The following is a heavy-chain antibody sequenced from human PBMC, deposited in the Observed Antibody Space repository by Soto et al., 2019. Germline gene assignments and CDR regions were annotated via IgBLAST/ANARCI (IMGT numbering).Heavy chain of an antibody. J-gene: IGHJ6*03. CDR1: GYTFTSYG. CDR3: ARAVVEGGYCSGGSCYYYMDV. CDR2: ISAYNGNT. V-gene: IGHV1-18*01. Sequence: QVQLVQSGAEVKKPGASVKVSCKASGYTFTSYGISWVRQAPGQGLEWMGWISAYNGNTNYAQKLQGRVTMTTDTSTSTAYMELRSLRSDDTAVYYCARAVVEGGYCSGGSCYYYMDVWGKGTTVTVSS. D-gene: IGHD2-15*01.